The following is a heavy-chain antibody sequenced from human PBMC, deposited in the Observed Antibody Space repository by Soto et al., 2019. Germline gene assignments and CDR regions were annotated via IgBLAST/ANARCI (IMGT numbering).Heavy chain of an antibody. CDR1: GFTFRNYW. D-gene: IGHD4-4*01. CDR3: ASHPPRGDYNKYATTY. CDR2: IKEDGSEK. J-gene: IGHJ4*02. Sequence: EVQLVESGGALVQPGGSLRLSCVVSGFTFRNYWMSWVRQDPGKGLEWVANIKEDGSEKYYMDSVKGRFAISRDNARNSLYLQMNSLRAEATAVYYCASHPPRGDYNKYATTYWGQGTLVTVAS. V-gene: IGHV3-7*03.